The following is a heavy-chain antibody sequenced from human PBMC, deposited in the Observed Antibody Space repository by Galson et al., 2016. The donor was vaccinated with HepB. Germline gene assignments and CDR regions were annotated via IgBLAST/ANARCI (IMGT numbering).Heavy chain of an antibody. Sequence: SLRLSCAASGFTFSNYGMHWVRQAPGKGLEWVAVISYDGSGKYYADSVKGRFTISRDISKNTLYLQMNSLRAEDTAVYYCAKEHYSGRDYFDYRGQGTLVTVSS. CDR3: AKEHYSGRDYFDY. D-gene: IGHD1-26*01. CDR1: GFTFSNYG. V-gene: IGHV3-30*18. J-gene: IGHJ4*02. CDR2: ISYDGSGK.